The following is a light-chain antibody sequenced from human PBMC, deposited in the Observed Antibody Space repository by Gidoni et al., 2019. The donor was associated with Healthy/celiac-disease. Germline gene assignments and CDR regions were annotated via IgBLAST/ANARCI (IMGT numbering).Light chain of an antibody. CDR2: AAS. Sequence: IQLTQSPSSLSASVGDRVTITCRASQGISSYLAWYQQKPGKAPKLLIYAASTLQSGVPSRFSGIGSGTDFTLTISSLQPEDFATYYCQQLNSYPLTFGGGTKV. CDR3: QQLNSYPLT. CDR1: QGISSY. J-gene: IGKJ4*01. V-gene: IGKV1-9*01.